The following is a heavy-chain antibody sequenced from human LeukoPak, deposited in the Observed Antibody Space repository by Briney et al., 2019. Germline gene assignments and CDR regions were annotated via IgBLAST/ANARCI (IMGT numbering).Heavy chain of an antibody. CDR1: GFTFSSYA. D-gene: IGHD4-17*01. J-gene: IGHJ1*01. CDR2: ISGSGGST. V-gene: IGHV3-23*01. Sequence: TGGSLRLSCAASGFTFSSYAMSWVRQAPRKGLEWVSAISGSGGSTYYADSVKGRFTISRDNSKNTLYVQMNSLRAEDTAVYYCAKDSHGNYAEYFQHWGQGTLVTVSS. CDR3: AKDSHGNYAEYFQH.